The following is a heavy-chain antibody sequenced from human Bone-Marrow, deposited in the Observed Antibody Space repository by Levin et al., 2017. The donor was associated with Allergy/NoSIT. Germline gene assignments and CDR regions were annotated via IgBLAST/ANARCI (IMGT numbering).Heavy chain of an antibody. CDR2: IRSTGSHT. J-gene: IGHJ5*01. CDR1: GVNFRSNG. Sequence: GGSLRLSCVASGVNFRSNGLSWVRQAPGKGLEWVSTIRSTGSHTYYADSVKGRFTISRDDSKNTLYLQMNSLRAEDTAVYYCAIMYYGSGTYGWFDSWGQGTPVTVSS. CDR3: AIMYYGSGTYGWFDS. V-gene: IGHV3-23*01. D-gene: IGHD3-10*01.